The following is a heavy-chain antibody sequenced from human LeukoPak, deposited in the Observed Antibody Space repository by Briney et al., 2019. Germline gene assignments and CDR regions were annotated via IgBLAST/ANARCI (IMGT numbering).Heavy chain of an antibody. CDR3: ARGDYGGNTYYFDN. D-gene: IGHD4-23*01. Sequence: GGSLRLSCAASGFTFSSYWMSWVRQAPGKGLEWVANIKKDGSEKYYVDSVKGRFTISRDNAKNSLYLQMNSLRAEDTAVYYCARGDYGGNTYYFDNWGQGTLVTVSS. CDR2: IKKDGSEK. V-gene: IGHV3-7*04. J-gene: IGHJ4*02. CDR1: GFTFSSYW.